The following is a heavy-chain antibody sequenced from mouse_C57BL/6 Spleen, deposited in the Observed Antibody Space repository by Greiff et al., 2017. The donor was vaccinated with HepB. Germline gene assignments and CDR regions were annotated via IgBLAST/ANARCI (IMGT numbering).Heavy chain of an antibody. J-gene: IGHJ2*01. D-gene: IGHD2-3*01. CDR2: IDPNSGGT. CDR3: ARVVGDGYFDFDY. Sequence: QVQLQQPGAELVKPGASVKLSCKASGYTFTSYWMHWVKQRPGRGLEWIGRIDPNSGGTKYNEKFKSKATLTVDKPSSTAYMQLSSLTSEDSAVYYCARVVGDGYFDFDYWGQGTTLTISS. V-gene: IGHV1-72*01. CDR1: GYTFTSYW.